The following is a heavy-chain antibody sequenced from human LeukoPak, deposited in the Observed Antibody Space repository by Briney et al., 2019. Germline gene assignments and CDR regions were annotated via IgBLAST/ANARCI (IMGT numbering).Heavy chain of an antibody. V-gene: IGHV1-18*01. CDR2: IGAYNGNT. CDR1: GYTFTSYG. Sequence: ASVKVSCKASGYTFTSYGISWVRQATGQGLEWMGWIGAYNGNTNYAQKLQGRVTMTTDTSTSTAYMELRSLSSDDTAVYYCAREEWNSYYWFDPWGQGTLVTVSS. CDR3: AREEWNSYYWFDP. D-gene: IGHD1-7*01. J-gene: IGHJ5*02.